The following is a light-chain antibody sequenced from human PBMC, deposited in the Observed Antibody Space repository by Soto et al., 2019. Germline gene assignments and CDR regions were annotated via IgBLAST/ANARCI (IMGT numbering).Light chain of an antibody. J-gene: IGKJ4*01. V-gene: IGKV2-30*01. CDR3: MQGTDWPPT. CDR1: QSLVYVDGNTY. CDR2: KVS. Sequence: EVVMTQTPLSLPVTLGQPASISCRSSQSLVYVDGNTYLNWVHQRPGQSPRRLIYKVSNRDSGVPDRFSGSGSGTDFTLKISRVEAEDVGVYYCMQGTDWPPTFGGGTKVDIK.